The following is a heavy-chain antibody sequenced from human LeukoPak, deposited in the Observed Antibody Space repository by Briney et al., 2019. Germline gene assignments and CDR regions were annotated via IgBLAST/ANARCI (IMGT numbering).Heavy chain of an antibody. V-gene: IGHV3-30*04. J-gene: IGHJ4*02. D-gene: IGHD3-10*01. Sequence: PGGSLRLSCAASGFTFSSYAMHWVRQAPGEGLEWVAVISYDGSNKYYADSVKGRFTISRDNSKNTLYLQMNSLRAEDTAVYYCARGTMVRGPLVYWGQGTLVTVSS. CDR3: ARGTMVRGPLVY. CDR2: ISYDGSNK. CDR1: GFTFSSYA.